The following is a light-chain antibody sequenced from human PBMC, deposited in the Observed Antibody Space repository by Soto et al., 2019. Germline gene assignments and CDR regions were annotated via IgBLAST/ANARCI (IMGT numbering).Light chain of an antibody. Sequence: QSALTQPPSASGSPGQSVTISCTGTSSDVGGYNYVSWYQQHPGKAPKLMIYEVSKRPSGVPDRFSGSKSGNTASLTVSGLQAEDEAYYYCSSYAGSNPVVFGGGTKLTVL. V-gene: IGLV2-8*01. CDR1: SSDVGGYNY. CDR3: SSYAGSNPVV. CDR2: EVS. J-gene: IGLJ2*01.